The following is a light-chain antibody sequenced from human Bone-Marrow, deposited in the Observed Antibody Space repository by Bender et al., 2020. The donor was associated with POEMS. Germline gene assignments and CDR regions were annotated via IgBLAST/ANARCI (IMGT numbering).Light chain of an antibody. J-gene: IGLJ2*01. CDR2: SNY. CDR1: DSNFGGNN. Sequence: QSVLTQPPSASGTPGQSVIISCSGTDSNFGGNNVNWYQHLPGTSPRLVVYSNYQRPSGVPARFSASKFGASASLAISGLRSEDEADYYCAGWDDSLNGLFGGGTKLTVL. CDR3: AGWDDSLNGL. V-gene: IGLV1-44*01.